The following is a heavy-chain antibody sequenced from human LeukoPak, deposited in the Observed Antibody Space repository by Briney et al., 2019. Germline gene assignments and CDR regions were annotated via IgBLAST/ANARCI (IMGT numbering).Heavy chain of an antibody. D-gene: IGHD3-22*01. J-gene: IGHJ5*02. CDR3: ARVIVVGNYYDSSGYRPNWFDP. V-gene: IGHV4-59*01. CDR2: IYYTGST. CDR1: GGSISTYY. Sequence: SETLSLTCTVSGGSISTYYWSWIRQPPGKGLEWIGYIYYTGSTNYNPSLKSRVTLSVDTSKNQFSLKLSSVTAADTAVYYCARVIVVGNYYDSSGYRPNWFDPWGQGTLVTVSS.